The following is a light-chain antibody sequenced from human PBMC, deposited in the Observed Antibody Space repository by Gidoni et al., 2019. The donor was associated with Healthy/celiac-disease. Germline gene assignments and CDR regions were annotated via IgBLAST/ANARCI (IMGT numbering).Light chain of an antibody. CDR2: AAS. J-gene: IGKJ2*04. V-gene: IGKV1-39*01. CDR3: QQSYSTPPRCS. Sequence: DIQMTQSPSSLSASGGDRVTITCRASQSISSYLNWYQQKPGKAPKLLIYAASSLQSGVPSRFSGSGSGTDFTLTISSLQPEDFATYYCQQSYSTPPRCSFGQGTKLEIK. CDR1: QSISSY.